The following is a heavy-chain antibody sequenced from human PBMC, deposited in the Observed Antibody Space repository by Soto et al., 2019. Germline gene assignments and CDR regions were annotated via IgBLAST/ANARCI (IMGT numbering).Heavy chain of an antibody. J-gene: IGHJ4*02. CDR1: GFSLSTSGAG. CDR3: ARPSYDSSGYYLYFDY. Sequence: QITLKESGPTLVKPTQTLTLTCTFSGFSLSTSGAGVGWIRQPPGKALEWLALIYWDDDERYSPSLKSRLTITXXTXNXQVVLTMTNMDPVDTATYYCARPSYDSSGYYLYFDYWGQGTLVTVSS. D-gene: IGHD3-22*01. CDR2: IYWDDDE. V-gene: IGHV2-5*02.